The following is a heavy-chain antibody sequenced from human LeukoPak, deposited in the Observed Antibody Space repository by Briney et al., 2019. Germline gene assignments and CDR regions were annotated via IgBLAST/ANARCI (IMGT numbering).Heavy chain of an antibody. D-gene: IGHD3-3*01. V-gene: IGHV4-59*08. J-gene: IGHJ6*02. CDR3: ARHELNDFWSGYSSRNYYYGMDV. CDR1: GGSISSYY. Sequence: SETLSLTCTVSGGSISSYYWSWIRQPPGKGLEWIGYIYYSGITNYNPSLKSRVTISVDTSKNQFSLKLSSVTAADTAVYYCARHELNDFWSGYSSRNYYYGMDVWGQGTTVTVSS. CDR2: IYYSGIT.